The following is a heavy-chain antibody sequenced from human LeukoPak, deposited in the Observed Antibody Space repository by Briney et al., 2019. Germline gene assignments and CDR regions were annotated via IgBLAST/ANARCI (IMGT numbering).Heavy chain of an antibody. CDR3: AKDRYGDYVYYAMDV. CDR2: INPNSGDT. J-gene: IGHJ6*04. Sequence: ASVKVSCKASGYIFTDYYMHWVRQAPGQGLEWMGWINPNSGDTNFAQKFQGRVTMTRDTSINTAYMQLSGVTSDDTAVYYCAKDRYGDYVYYAMDVWGKGTTVTVSS. CDR1: GYIFTDYY. D-gene: IGHD4-17*01. V-gene: IGHV1-2*02.